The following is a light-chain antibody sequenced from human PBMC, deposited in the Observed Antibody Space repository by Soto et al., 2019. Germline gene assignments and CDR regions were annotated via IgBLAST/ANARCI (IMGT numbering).Light chain of an antibody. CDR2: GAV. CDR1: QSVSSSY. J-gene: IGKJ4*01. V-gene: IGKV3-20*01. Sequence: EIVLTQSPGTLSLSPGERATLSCRASQSVSSSYLAWYQQKPGQAPRLLIYGAVSRATGIQDRFSGRGSGTDFTITISRLEPEVFAVYYCQQSGSSLTFGGGTNVEIK. CDR3: QQSGSSLT.